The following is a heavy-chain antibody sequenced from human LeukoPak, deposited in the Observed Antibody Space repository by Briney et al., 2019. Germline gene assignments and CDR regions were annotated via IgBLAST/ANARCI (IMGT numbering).Heavy chain of an antibody. D-gene: IGHD3-16*02. J-gene: IGHJ4*02. V-gene: IGHV4-34*01. CDR1: GGSFSGYY. Sequence: SETLSLTCAVYGGSFSGYYWSWIRQPPGKGLEWIGEINHSGSTNYNPSLKSRVTISVDTSKNQFSLKLSSVTAADTAVYYCARRIGGVWGSYRQPDYWGQGTLVTVSS. CDR2: INHSGST. CDR3: ARRIGGVWGSYRQPDY.